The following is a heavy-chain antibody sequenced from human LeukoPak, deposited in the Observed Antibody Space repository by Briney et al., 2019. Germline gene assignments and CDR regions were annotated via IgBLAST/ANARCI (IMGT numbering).Heavy chain of an antibody. CDR3: ARDGAGPDYPDYFDY. J-gene: IGHJ4*02. Sequence: PSETLSLTCTVSGGSISSSSYYRGWIRQPPGKGLEWIGSIYYSGSTYYNPSLKSRVTVSVDTSKNQFSLKLSSVTAADTAVYYCARDGAGPDYPDYFDYWGQGTLVTVSS. D-gene: IGHD4/OR15-4a*01. CDR1: GGSISSSSYY. CDR2: IYYSGST. V-gene: IGHV4-39*07.